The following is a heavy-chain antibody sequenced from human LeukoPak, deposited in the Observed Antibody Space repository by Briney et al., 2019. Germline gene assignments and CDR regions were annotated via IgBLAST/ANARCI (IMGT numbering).Heavy chain of an antibody. CDR3: AKDKDFGSGSYFDY. D-gene: IGHD3-10*01. J-gene: IGHJ4*02. V-gene: IGHV3-30*18. CDR1: GFTFSSYG. Sequence: GGSLRLSCAASGFTFSSYGMHWVRQAPGKGLEWVAVISYDGSNKYYADSVKGRFTISRDNSKNTLYLQMNSLRAEDTGVYYCAKDKDFGSGSYFDYWGQGTLVTVSS. CDR2: ISYDGSNK.